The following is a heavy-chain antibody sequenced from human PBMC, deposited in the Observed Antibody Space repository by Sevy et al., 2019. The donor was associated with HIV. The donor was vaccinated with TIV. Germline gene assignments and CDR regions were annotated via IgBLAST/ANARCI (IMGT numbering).Heavy chain of an antibody. V-gene: IGHV4-34*01. Sequence: SETLSLTCAVYGGSFSGYYWSWIRQPPGKGLERIGEINHSGSTNYNPSLKSRVTISVDTSKNQFSLKLSSVTAADTAVYYCARGGSSWYVRYYYGMDVWGQGTTVTVSS. D-gene: IGHD6-13*01. CDR2: INHSGST. CDR3: ARGGSSWYVRYYYGMDV. J-gene: IGHJ6*02. CDR1: GGSFSGYY.